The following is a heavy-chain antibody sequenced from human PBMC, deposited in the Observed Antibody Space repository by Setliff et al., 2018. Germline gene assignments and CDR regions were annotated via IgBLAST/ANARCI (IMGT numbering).Heavy chain of an antibody. J-gene: IGHJ4*02. D-gene: IGHD3-22*01. V-gene: IGHV1-2*02. Sequence: ASVKVSCKASGGTFSSYAISWVRQAPGQGLEWMGGINTYSGATNYAHKFQGRVTMTTDTSITTAYMELNSLTSDDTAVYFCTWGPGGYFDFWGQGTLVTVSS. CDR2: INTYSGAT. CDR3: TWGPGGYFDF. CDR1: GGTFSSYA.